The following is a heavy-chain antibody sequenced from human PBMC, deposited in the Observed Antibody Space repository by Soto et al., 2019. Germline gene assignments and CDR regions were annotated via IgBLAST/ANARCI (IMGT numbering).Heavy chain of an antibody. CDR3: ARDRSTYGGGGTGEVKENWFDP. Sequence: SDTLSLTCTVSGGSISHYYWSWIRQSPGRGLEWIGYAYYSGSTDYNPSLKSRVTMSVDTSKNQVSLKLNSVTTADTAVYYCARDRSTYGGGGTGEVKENWFDPWGPGTLVTVYS. CDR2: AYYSGST. V-gene: IGHV4-59*01. D-gene: IGHD2-8*01. CDR1: GGSISHYY. J-gene: IGHJ5*02.